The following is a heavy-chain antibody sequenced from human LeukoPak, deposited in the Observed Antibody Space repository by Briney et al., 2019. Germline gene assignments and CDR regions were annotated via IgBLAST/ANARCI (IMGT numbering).Heavy chain of an antibody. Sequence: PSETLSLTCTVSGGSISGYYWSWIRQSPGKGLEWIGYIYSSGATNYYPSFKSRVTISLDTSKNQFSLKLSSVTAADTAVYYCASHRRSHGSEYWGQGTLVTVSS. CDR1: GGSISGYY. V-gene: IGHV4-4*08. CDR2: IYSSGAT. D-gene: IGHD3-10*01. J-gene: IGHJ4*02. CDR3: ASHRRSHGSEY.